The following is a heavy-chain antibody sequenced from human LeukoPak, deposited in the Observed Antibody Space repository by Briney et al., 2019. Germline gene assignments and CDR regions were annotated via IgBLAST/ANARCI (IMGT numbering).Heavy chain of an antibody. CDR2: INHSGST. J-gene: IGHJ6*04. V-gene: IGHV4-34*01. D-gene: IGHD2-21*02. CDR1: GGSFSGYY. Sequence: PESLSLTCAVYGGSFSGYYLSWIRQPPGKGLEWVGEINHSGSTNYNPSLKSRVTISVDTSKNQLSLKLSSVTAADTAVYYCARGRRGIGGDLIYGMDVWGKGTTVTVSS. CDR3: ARGRRGIGGDLIYGMDV.